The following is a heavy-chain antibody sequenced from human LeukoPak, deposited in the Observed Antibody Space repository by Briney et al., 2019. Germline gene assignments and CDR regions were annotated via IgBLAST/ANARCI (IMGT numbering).Heavy chain of an antibody. CDR1: GGTFSSYT. V-gene: IGHV1-69*02. D-gene: IGHD2-2*01. Sequence: SVKVSCKASGGTFSSYTISWVRQAPGQGLEWMGRIIPILGIANYAQKFQGRVTITADKSTSTAYMELSSLRSEDTVVYYCARAYCSSTSCYYWFDPWGQGTLVTVSS. J-gene: IGHJ5*02. CDR3: ARAYCSSTSCYYWFDP. CDR2: IIPILGIA.